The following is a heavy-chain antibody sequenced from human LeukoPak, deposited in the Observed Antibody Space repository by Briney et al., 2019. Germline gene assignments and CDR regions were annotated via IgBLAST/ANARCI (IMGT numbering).Heavy chain of an antibody. J-gene: IGHJ4*02. CDR3: ARHSGSSSWGSFDY. V-gene: IGHV4-59*08. CDR2: IYYSGST. D-gene: IGHD6-13*01. CDR1: GGSISSYY. Sequence: SETLSLTCTVSGGSISSYYWSWLRQAPGKGLEWIGYIYYSGSTNYNPSLKSRVTISVDTSKNQFSLKLSSVTAADTAVYYCARHSGSSSWGSFDYWGQGTLVTVSS.